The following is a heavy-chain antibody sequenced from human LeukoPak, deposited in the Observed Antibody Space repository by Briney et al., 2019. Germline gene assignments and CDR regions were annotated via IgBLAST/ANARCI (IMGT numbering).Heavy chain of an antibody. CDR3: ARLHGRPSMAPLRRKDEYYFDY. D-gene: IGHD6-6*01. CDR2: IKTSGST. J-gene: IGHJ4*02. V-gene: IGHV4-4*07. Sequence: SETLSLTCTVSGASISTYYWSWIRQPVGKGLEWIGHIKTSGSTHYNPSLRSRVPMSVDTSKNHFSLKLSSVTAADTAVYYCARLHGRPSMAPLRRKDEYYFDYWGQGTLVTVSS. CDR1: GASISTYY.